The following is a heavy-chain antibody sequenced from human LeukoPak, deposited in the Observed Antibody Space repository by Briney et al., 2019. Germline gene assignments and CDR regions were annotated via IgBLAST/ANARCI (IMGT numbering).Heavy chain of an antibody. V-gene: IGHV4-59*12. D-gene: IGHD1-26*01. CDR3: ARPSGATPFKRFDF. CDR2: IYYSGST. CDR1: SGSISSYY. Sequence: SETLSLTCTVSSGSISSYYWSWIRQPPGKGLEWIGYIYYSGSTNYNPSLKSRVTISVDTSKNQFSLNLTSVAAADTAVYYCARPSGATPFKRFDFWGQGSLVTVSS. J-gene: IGHJ4*02.